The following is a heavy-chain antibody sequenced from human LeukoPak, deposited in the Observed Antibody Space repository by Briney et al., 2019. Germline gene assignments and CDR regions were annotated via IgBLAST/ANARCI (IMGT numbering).Heavy chain of an antibody. Sequence: ASVKVSCKASGYTLTGYYMHWVRQAPGQGLEWMGWINPNSDYTFYAQKFQGRVTLTRDTSISTVYMELTTLTSDDTALYYCAVAPGDYWGQGTLVSVSA. V-gene: IGHV1-2*02. J-gene: IGHJ4*02. D-gene: IGHD2-21*01. CDR2: INPNSDYT. CDR3: AVAPGDY. CDR1: GYTLTGYY.